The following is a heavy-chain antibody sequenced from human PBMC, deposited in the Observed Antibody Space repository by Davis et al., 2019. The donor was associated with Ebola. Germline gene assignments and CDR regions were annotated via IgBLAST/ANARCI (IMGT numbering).Heavy chain of an antibody. D-gene: IGHD2-2*01. CDR3: AKCGIVLVPAAMMLG. CDR2: ISASGGTT. CDR1: GFTFGNYV. V-gene: IGHV3-23*01. Sequence: GESLKISCAASGFTFGNYVMSWVRQVPGKGLEWVSGISASGGTTYDAASVKGRFTISRDNSKNTLYLQMNSLRAEDTAVYYCAKCGIVLVPAAMMLGWGQGTLVTVSS. J-gene: IGHJ4*02.